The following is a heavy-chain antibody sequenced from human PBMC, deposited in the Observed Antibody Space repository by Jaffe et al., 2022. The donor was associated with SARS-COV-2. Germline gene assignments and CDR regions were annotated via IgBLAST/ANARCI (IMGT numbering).Heavy chain of an antibody. CDR3: ARKENSGWYNYYYGMDV. J-gene: IGHJ6*02. CDR2: MNPNSGNT. D-gene: IGHD6-19*01. V-gene: IGHV1-8*01. Sequence: QVQLVQSGAEVKKPGASVKVSCKASGYTFTSYDINWVRQATGQGLEWMGWMNPNSGNTGYAQKFQGRVTMTRNTSISTAYMELSSLRSEDTAVYYCARKENSGWYNYYYGMDVWGQGTTVTVSS. CDR1: GYTFTSYD.